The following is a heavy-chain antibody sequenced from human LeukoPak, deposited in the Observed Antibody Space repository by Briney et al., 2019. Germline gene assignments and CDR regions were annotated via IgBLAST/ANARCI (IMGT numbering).Heavy chain of an antibody. Sequence: GSLRLSCAASGFTFSSYGMHWVRQAPGKGLEWVAVIWYDGSNKYYADSVKGRFTISRDNSKNTLYLQMNSLRAADTAVYYCARDLSGNDAFDIWGQGTMVTVSS. V-gene: IGHV3-33*01. D-gene: IGHD6-25*01. CDR1: GFTFSSYG. CDR3: ARDLSGNDAFDI. J-gene: IGHJ3*02. CDR2: IWYDGSNK.